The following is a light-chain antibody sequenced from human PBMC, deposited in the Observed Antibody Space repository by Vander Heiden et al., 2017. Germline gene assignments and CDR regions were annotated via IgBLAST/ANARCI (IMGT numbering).Light chain of an antibody. CDR3: QSYNSSNLV. CDR2: VDN. J-gene: IGLJ2*01. V-gene: IGLV6-57*01. CDR1: SGSIASNY. Sequence: NFMLTQPHSVSESPGKTVTISCSRSSGSIASNYVQWYQQRPGRSPTLVFYVDNQRPSGVPDRFSGSIDSSSTSATPTISGLKAEDEADYYCQSYNSSNLVFGGGTKLTV.